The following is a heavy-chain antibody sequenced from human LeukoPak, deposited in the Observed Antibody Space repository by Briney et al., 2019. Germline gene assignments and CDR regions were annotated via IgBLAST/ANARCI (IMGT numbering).Heavy chain of an antibody. CDR2: IIPILGIA. J-gene: IGHJ4*02. D-gene: IGHD6-13*01. V-gene: IGHV1-69*04. CDR3: SYLSSWYIFDY. Sequence: VASVKVSCKASGGTFSSYAISWVRQAPGQGLEWMGRIIPILGIANYAQKFQGRVTITADKSTSTAYMELSSLRSEDTAVYYCSYLSSWYIFDYWGQGTLVTVSS. CDR1: GGTFSSYA.